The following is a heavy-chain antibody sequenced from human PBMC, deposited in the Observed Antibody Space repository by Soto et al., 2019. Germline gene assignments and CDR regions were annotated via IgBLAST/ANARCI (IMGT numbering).Heavy chain of an antibody. CDR1: GFTFSDFG. V-gene: IGHV3-23*01. Sequence: EVQLLESGGDLVQSGGSLRLSCEGSGFTFSDFGMSWVRQIPGKGLEWVSTVNNDGRNTHYADSVEGRFTISRDNSKNTLYLQMGSLRAEDTAIYYCAKDAGNEESLFDYWGQGTLVTVSS. J-gene: IGHJ4*02. CDR3: AKDAGNEESLFDY. CDR2: VNNDGRNT.